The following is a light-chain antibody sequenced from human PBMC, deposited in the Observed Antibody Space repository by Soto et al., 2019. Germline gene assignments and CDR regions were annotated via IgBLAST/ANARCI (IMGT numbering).Light chain of an antibody. CDR1: QSVSSSY. Sequence: VMTQSPLSLPVTLVQPASISCSASQSVSSSYLAWYQQKPGQAPRLLIYDASNRATGIPARFSGSGSGTDFTLTISSLEPEDFAVYYCQQYNSYSWTFGQGTKVDI. CDR3: QQYNSYSWT. V-gene: IGKV3-20*01. J-gene: IGKJ1*01. CDR2: DAS.